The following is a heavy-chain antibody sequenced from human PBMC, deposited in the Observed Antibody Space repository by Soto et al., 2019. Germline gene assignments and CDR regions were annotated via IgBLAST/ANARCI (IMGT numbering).Heavy chain of an antibody. V-gene: IGHV3-30*14. J-gene: IGHJ4*02. Sequence: PGGSLRLSCEASGFALSDYAMHWVRQAPGEGLEWVAIISYDGSEKKYADSVKGRFTISRDNSKDTVYLQMSSLTGNDTAVYYCARDLLAAYSHSGMIDYRGQGSLVTVSS. CDR3: ARDLLAAYSHSGMIDY. D-gene: IGHD3-10*01. CDR1: GFALSDYA. CDR2: ISYDGSEK.